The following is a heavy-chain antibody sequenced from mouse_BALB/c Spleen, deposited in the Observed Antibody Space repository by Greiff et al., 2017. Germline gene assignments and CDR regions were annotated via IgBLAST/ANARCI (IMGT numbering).Heavy chain of an antibody. D-gene: IGHD1-1*01. CDR1: GFTFSSFG. Sequence: DVKLVESGGGLVQPGGSRKLSCAASGFTFSSFGMHWVRQAPEKGLEWVAYISSGSSTIYYADTVKGRFTISRDNPKNTLFLQMTSLRSEDTAMYYCAREDYGSRSMDYWGQGTSVTVSS. CDR3: AREDYGSRSMDY. CDR2: ISSGSSTI. V-gene: IGHV5-17*02. J-gene: IGHJ4*01.